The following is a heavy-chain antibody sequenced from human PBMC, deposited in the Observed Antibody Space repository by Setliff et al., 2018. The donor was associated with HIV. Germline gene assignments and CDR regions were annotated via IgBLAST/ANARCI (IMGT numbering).Heavy chain of an antibody. CDR1: GVSFGSSDYY. CDR2: IYYSGST. Sequence: PSETLSLTCTVSGVSFGSSDYYWGWIRQPPGKGLEWIGSIYYSGSTYYNPSLKSRAAISVDTSKNQISLKLSSVTAADTALYYCARGGAILTGYWSNYRDSYMDVWGKGTTVTVSS. CDR3: ARGGAILTGYWSNYRDSYMDV. D-gene: IGHD3-9*01. V-gene: IGHV4-39*07. J-gene: IGHJ6*03.